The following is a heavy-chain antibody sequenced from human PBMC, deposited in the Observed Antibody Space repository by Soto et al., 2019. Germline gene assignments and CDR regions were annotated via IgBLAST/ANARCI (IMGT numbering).Heavy chain of an antibody. V-gene: IGHV4-34*01. D-gene: IGHD6-13*01. CDR2: INHSGSA. Sequence: SETLSLTCAVYGGSFSVYYWSWIRQPPAKGLAWIGEINHSGSANYNPSLKSRVIISVDTSKNQFSLKLSSVTAADTALYYCARGGEAIVAAAGTRFDYWGQGTLVTVSS. CDR1: GGSFSVYY. J-gene: IGHJ4*02. CDR3: ARGGEAIVAAAGTRFDY.